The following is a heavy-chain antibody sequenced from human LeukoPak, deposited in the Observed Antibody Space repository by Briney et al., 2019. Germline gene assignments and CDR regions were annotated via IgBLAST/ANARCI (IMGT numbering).Heavy chain of an antibody. CDR2: ISGSGGST. V-gene: IGHV3-23*01. J-gene: IGHJ4*02. Sequence: GGSLRLSCAASGFTFSSYAMSWVRQAPGNGLEWVSAISGSGGSTYYADSVKGRFTISRDNSKNTLYLQMNSLRAEDTAVYYCAKDGSISGFGFDYWGQGTLVTVSS. CDR3: AKDGSISGFGFDY. CDR1: GFTFSSYA. D-gene: IGHD3-22*01.